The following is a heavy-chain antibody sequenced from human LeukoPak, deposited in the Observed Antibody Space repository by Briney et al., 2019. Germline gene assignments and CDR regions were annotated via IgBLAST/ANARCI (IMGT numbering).Heavy chain of an antibody. J-gene: IGHJ2*01. D-gene: IGHD4-17*01. CDR1: GGSISSYY. CDR2: IYTSGST. V-gene: IGHV4-4*07. Sequence: PSETLSLTCTVSGGSISSYYWSWIRQPAGKGLEWIGRIYTSGSTNYNPSLKSRVTMSVDTSKNQFSLKLSSVTAADTAVYYCARAFTVTNEPHAYFDLWGRGTLVTVSS. CDR3: ARAFTVTNEPHAYFDL.